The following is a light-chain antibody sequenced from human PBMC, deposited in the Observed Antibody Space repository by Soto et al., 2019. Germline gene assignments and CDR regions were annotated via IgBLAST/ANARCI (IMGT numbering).Light chain of an antibody. CDR1: QSINSNY. J-gene: IGKJ2*01. V-gene: IGKV3-20*01. CDR3: QQYGSSPYT. CDR2: GAS. Sequence: EIVLTQSPGTLSLSPGERATLSCRASQSINSNYLAWYQLKPGQAPRLLIYGASIRATAIPDRFSGSVSGTDFTLTISRLDPEDFAVYYCQQYGSSPYTFGQGTKLEIK.